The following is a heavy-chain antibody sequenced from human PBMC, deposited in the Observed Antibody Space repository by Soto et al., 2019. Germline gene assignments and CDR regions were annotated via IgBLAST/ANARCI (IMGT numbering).Heavy chain of an antibody. Sequence: GGSLRLSCAASGFALSGYWMTWVRQAPGKGLEWVADITEDGSNKNYVDSVKGRFTISRDNSKNTLYLQMNSLRAEDTAVYYCARERTTLFDYWGQGTLVTVSS. J-gene: IGHJ4*02. CDR3: ARERTTLFDY. CDR1: GFALSGYW. CDR2: ITEDGSNK. V-gene: IGHV3-7*01. D-gene: IGHD1-7*01.